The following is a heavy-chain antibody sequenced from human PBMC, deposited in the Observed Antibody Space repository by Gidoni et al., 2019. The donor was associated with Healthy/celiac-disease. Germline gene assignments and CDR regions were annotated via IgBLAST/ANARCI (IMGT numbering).Heavy chain of an antibody. J-gene: IGHJ4*02. V-gene: IGHV3-21*01. CDR2: ISSSSSYI. Sequence: EVQLVESGGGLVKPSGSLRLSCAASGFTFISYSMNWVRQAPGKGLEWVSSISSSSSYIYYADSVKGRFTISRDNAKNSLYLQMNSLRAEDTAVYYCARDPVVVVAATHGYFDYWGQGTLVTVSS. CDR1: GFTFISYS. CDR3: ARDPVVVVAATHGYFDY. D-gene: IGHD2-15*01.